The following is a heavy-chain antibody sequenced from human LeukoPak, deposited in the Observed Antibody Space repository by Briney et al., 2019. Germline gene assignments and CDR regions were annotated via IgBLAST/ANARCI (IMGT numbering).Heavy chain of an antibody. D-gene: IGHD1-1*01. CDR2: INPNSGGT. Sequence: SVKVSCKASGSTFTGYYMHWVRRPLGQGLEWMGWINPNSGGTNYSQRFQGRVTMTRDTSISTAYMELSRLRSDDTAVYYCASPALDDAFDIWGQGTMVTVSS. CDR3: ASPALDDAFDI. V-gene: IGHV1-2*02. CDR1: GSTFTGYY. J-gene: IGHJ3*02.